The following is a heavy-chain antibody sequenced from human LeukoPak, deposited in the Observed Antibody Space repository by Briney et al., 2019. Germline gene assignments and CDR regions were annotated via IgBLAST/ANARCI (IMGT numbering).Heavy chain of an antibody. Sequence: GGSLRLSCAASGFTFSSYSMNWVRQAPGKGLEWVSSISSSSSYIYYADSVKGRFTISRDNAKNTLYLQVNNLRAEDTAVYYCARGPNGNWSGLDFWGQGTLLTVSS. D-gene: IGHD1-1*01. V-gene: IGHV3-21*01. CDR2: ISSSSSYI. CDR3: ARGPNGNWSGLDF. J-gene: IGHJ4*02. CDR1: GFTFSSYS.